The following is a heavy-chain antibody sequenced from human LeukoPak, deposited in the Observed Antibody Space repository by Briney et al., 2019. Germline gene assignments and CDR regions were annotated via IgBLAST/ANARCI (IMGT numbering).Heavy chain of an antibody. Sequence: GGSLRLSCAASGFTFSSYWMHWVRQAPGKGLVWVSRISTDGSTTTYADSVKGRFTISRDNAKNTAYLQMNSLRAEDTALYYCAIHQYDYVWGSYRSVGGQGTLVTVSS. CDR1: GFTFSSYW. CDR3: AIHQYDYVWGSYRSV. D-gene: IGHD3-16*02. J-gene: IGHJ4*02. V-gene: IGHV3-74*01. CDR2: ISTDGSTT.